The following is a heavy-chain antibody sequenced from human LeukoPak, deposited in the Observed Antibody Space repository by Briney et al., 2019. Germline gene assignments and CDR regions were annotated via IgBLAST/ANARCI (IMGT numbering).Heavy chain of an antibody. D-gene: IGHD1/OR15-1a*01. V-gene: IGHV4-59*01. J-gene: IGHJ4*02. Sequence: SETLSLTCTVSGGSISSYYWSWIPQPPGKGLEWIGYIYYSGSTNYNPSLKSRVTISVDTSKNQFSLKLSSVTAADTAVYYCARDQYDLTIDYCGQGTLVTVSS. CDR1: GGSISSYY. CDR2: IYYSGST. CDR3: ARDQYDLTIDY.